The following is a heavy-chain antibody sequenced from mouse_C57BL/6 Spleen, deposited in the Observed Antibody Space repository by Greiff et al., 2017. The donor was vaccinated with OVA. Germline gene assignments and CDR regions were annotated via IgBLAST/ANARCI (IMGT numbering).Heavy chain of an antibody. Sequence: EVKLMESGAELVRPGASVKLSCTASGFNIKDDYMHWVKQRPEQGLEWIGWIDPENGDTEYASKFQGKATITADTSSNTAYLQLSSLTSEDTAVYYCTRGLPAWYFDVWGTGTTVTVSS. CDR3: TRGLPAWYFDV. CDR2: IDPENGDT. D-gene: IGHD3-3*01. J-gene: IGHJ1*03. V-gene: IGHV14-4*01. CDR1: GFNIKDDY.